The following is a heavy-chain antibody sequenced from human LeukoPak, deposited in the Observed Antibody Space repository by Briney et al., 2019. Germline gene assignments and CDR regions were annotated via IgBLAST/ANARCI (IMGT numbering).Heavy chain of an antibody. J-gene: IGHJ4*02. CDR2: IWFDGSYK. CDR1: GFTFSSYG. CDR3: ARTTAATHGVFDY. V-gene: IGHV3-33*01. Sequence: GGSLRLSCAASGFTFSSYGMLWLRQAPGKGLEWVALIWFDGSYKYYVDSVKGRFTISRDNSKNTVYLQMNSLRAEDTALYYCARTTAATHGVFDYWGQGTLVTVSS. D-gene: IGHD2-15*01.